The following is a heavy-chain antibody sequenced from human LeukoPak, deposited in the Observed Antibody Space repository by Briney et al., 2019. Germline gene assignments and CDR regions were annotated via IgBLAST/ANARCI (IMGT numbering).Heavy chain of an antibody. CDR1: GFTFSSYG. J-gene: IGHJ4*02. CDR2: IWNHGNDN. D-gene: IGHD3-22*01. CDR3: ARGTRYDSSGYYSQDLDY. V-gene: IGHV3-33*01. Sequence: GGSLRLSCAASGFTFSSYGMHWFRQTPGKGLEWVALIWNHGNDNDYADSVKGRFTISRDNSKNTLYLQMNSLRAEDTAVYYCARGTRYDSSGYYSQDLDYWGQGTLVTVSS.